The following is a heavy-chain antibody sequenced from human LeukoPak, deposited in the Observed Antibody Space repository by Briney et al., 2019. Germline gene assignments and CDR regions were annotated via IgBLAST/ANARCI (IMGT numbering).Heavy chain of an antibody. Sequence: LSGGSLRLSCAASGFTFSSYGMHWVRQAPGKGLEWVAVIWYDGSNKYYADSVKGRFTISRDNSKNTLYLQMNSLRAEDTAVYYCASGVVVSGTYFDYWGQGTLVTVSS. CDR2: IWYDGSNK. V-gene: IGHV3-33*01. CDR3: ASGVVVSGTYFDY. J-gene: IGHJ4*02. CDR1: GFTFSSYG. D-gene: IGHD3-22*01.